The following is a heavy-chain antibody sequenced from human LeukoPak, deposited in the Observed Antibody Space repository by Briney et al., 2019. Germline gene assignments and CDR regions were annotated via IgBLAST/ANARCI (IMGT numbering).Heavy chain of an antibody. CDR2: INPNSGGT. J-gene: IGHJ4*02. D-gene: IGHD5-12*01. CDR3: ARDPRDSGYGGYFDY. Sequence: ASVTVSCTASGYTFTGYYMHWVRQAPGQGLEWMGRINPNSGGTNYAQKFQGRVTMTRDTSISTAYMELSRLRSDDTAVYYCARDPRDSGYGGYFDYWGQGTLVTVSS. V-gene: IGHV1-2*06. CDR1: GYTFTGYY.